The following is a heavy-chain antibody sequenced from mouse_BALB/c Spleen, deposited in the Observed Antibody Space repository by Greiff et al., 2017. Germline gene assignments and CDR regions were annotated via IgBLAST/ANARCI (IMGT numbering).Heavy chain of an antibody. V-gene: IGHV4-2*02. CDR3: ARHYYGSTYWYFDV. CDR2: INPGSSTI. D-gene: IGHD1-1*01. Sequence: EVQLLESGGGLVQPGGSLNLSCAASGFDFSRYWMSWARQAPGKGQEWIGEINPGSSTINYTPSLKDKFIISRDNAKNTLYLQMSKVRSEDTALYYCARHYYGSTYWYFDVRGAGTTVTVSS. J-gene: IGHJ1*01. CDR1: GFDFSRYW.